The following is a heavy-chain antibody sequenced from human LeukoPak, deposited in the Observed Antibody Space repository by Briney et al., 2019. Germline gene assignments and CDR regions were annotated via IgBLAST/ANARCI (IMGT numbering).Heavy chain of an antibody. CDR2: ISSSGSTI. D-gene: IGHD5-24*01. Sequence: GGSLRLSCAAPGFTFSSYEMNWVRQAPGKGLEWVSYISSSGSTIYYADSVKGRFTISRDNAKNSLYLQMNTLRAEDTAVYYCARERDGRFFDYWGQGTLVTVSS. V-gene: IGHV3-48*03. J-gene: IGHJ4*02. CDR3: ARERDGRFFDY. CDR1: GFTFSSYE.